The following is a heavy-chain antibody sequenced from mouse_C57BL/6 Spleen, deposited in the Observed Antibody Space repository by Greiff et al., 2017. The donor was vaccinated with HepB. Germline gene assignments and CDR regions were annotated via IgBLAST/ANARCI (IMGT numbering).Heavy chain of an antibody. D-gene: IGHD3-1*01. J-gene: IGHJ4*01. Sequence: EVQVVESGGGLVKPGGSLKLSCAASGFTFSDYGMHWVRQAPEQGLEWVAYISSGSSTIYYADTVKGRFTISRDNAKNTLFLQMTSLRSEDTAVYYCARGLRGYAMDYWGQGTSVTVSS. CDR3: ARGLRGYAMDY. CDR2: ISSGSSTI. V-gene: IGHV5-17*01. CDR1: GFTFSDYG.